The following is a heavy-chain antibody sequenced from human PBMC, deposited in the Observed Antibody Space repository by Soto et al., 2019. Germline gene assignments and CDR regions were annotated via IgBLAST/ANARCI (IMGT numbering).Heavy chain of an antibody. D-gene: IGHD1-20*01. V-gene: IGHV4-39*01. CDR1: GGSISSSSYY. CDR2: IYYSGST. Sequence: PSETLSLTCTVSGGSISSSSYYWGWIRQPPGKGLEWIGSIYYSGSTYYNPSLKSRVTISVDTSKNQFSLKLSSVTAADTAVYYCAGGPEYNWNDGRLLSYGMDVWGQGTTVTVSS. J-gene: IGHJ6*02. CDR3: AGGPEYNWNDGRLLSYGMDV.